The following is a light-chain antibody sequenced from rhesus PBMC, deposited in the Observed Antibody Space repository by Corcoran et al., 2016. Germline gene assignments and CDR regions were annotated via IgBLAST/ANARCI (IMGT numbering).Light chain of an antibody. CDR2: KAS. J-gene: IGKJ2*01. CDR1: QSVSSW. V-gene: IGKV1-22*01. CDR3: LQYSISPPYS. Sequence: DIQMTQSPSSLSASVGDTVTITCLASQSVSSWLDWYQQKAGKAPKLLIYKASSLESGVPSRFSGSGSGTDFPLTISSLQPEDFATYYCLQYSISPPYSFGQGTKVEIK.